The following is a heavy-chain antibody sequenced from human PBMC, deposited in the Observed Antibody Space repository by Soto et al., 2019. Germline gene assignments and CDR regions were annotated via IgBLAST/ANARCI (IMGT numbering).Heavy chain of an antibody. CDR1: GYSFNRYW. CDR3: ARRISWYYFDS. Sequence: PGESLKISCKASGYSFNRYWIGWVRQMPGQGLEWMGVISPDDSDIRHSPAFRGQVTISADKSINTVYLQYTGLKASDTATYYCARRISWYYFDSWGQGTPVTVSS. V-gene: IGHV5-51*01. CDR2: ISPDDSDI. J-gene: IGHJ4*02. D-gene: IGHD1-1*01.